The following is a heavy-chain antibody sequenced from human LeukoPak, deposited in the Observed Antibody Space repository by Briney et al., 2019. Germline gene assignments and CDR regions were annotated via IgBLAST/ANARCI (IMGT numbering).Heavy chain of an antibody. Sequence: PGGSLRLSCAASGFTFNTYWMHWVRQAPGKGLVWVSRINNDGSDMSYADSVKGRFTISRDNAKNSLYLQMNSLRAEDTAVYYCARRLNSIAAAGRFDPWGQGTLVTVSS. V-gene: IGHV3-74*01. CDR3: ARRLNSIAAAGRFDP. CDR1: GFTFNTYW. D-gene: IGHD6-13*01. J-gene: IGHJ5*02. CDR2: INNDGSDM.